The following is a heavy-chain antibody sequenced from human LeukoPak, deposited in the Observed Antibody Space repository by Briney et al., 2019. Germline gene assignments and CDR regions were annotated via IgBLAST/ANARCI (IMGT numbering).Heavy chain of an antibody. D-gene: IGHD1-26*01. V-gene: IGHV3-7*01. J-gene: IGHJ4*02. CDR3: ARDAYSASYYY. Sequence: PGGSLRLSCAASGFTFDDYGMSWVRQAPGKGLEWVANIKQDGSEKYYVDSVKGRFTISRDNAKNSLFLQMNSLRAEDTAVYYCARDAYSASYYYWGQGTLVTVSS. CDR2: IKQDGSEK. CDR1: GFTFDDYG.